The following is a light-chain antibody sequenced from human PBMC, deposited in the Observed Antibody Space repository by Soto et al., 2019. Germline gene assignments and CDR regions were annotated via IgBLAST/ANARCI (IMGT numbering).Light chain of an antibody. CDR2: DAS. CDR3: QQLTSYPLT. V-gene: IGKV1-9*01. CDR1: QGISRS. Sequence: DIQLTQSPSFLSASVGDTVTITCRASQGISRSLAWYQQKPGKAPKLLIYDASTLQSDVPSRFSGSGSGTEFTLTINSLQPEDFASYYCQQLTSYPLTFGGGAKVEIK. J-gene: IGKJ4*01.